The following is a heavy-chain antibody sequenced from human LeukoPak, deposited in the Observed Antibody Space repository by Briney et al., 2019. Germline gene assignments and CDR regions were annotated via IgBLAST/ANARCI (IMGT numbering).Heavy chain of an antibody. CDR1: GLTFSKAW. V-gene: IGHV3-15*01. D-gene: IGHD3-10*01. J-gene: IGHJ4*02. CDR2: IKSRADGETT. Sequence: GGSLRLSCAVSGLTFSKAWLSWVRQAPGKGPEWIARIKSRADGETTDYAAAVRGRFTISRDDSTNALFLQMNGLKVEDTAVYYSSTARERSYSWGQGTLVTVSS. CDR3: STARERSYS.